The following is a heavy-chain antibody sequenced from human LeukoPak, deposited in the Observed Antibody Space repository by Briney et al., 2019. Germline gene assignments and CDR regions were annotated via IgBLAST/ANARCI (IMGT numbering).Heavy chain of an antibody. CDR2: INHSGST. D-gene: IGHD2-21*02. V-gene: IGHV4-34*01. J-gene: IGHJ6*03. CDR1: GGSFSGYY. Sequence: SETLSLTCAVYGGSFSGYYWSWIRQPPGKGLEWIGEINHSGSTNYNPSLKSRVTISVDTSKNLFSLKLSSVTAADAAVYHCARRVTDTYYYYYYIDVGGKGTTVTVSS. CDR3: ARRVTDTYYYYYYIDV.